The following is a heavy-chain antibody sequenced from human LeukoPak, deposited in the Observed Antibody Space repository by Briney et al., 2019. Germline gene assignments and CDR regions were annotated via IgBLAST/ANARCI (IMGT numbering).Heavy chain of an antibody. CDR2: ISGSGVST. CDR3: ATDTGMTVAGSLDY. V-gene: IGHV3-23*01. Sequence: GGSLRISCAASGFTFSSYGMGWVRQAPTKGLEWVSTISGSGVSTYYADSVKGRFTISRDNAKNSLYLQMNSLRAEDTALYFCATDTGMTVAGSLDYWGQGSLVTVSS. D-gene: IGHD6-19*01. J-gene: IGHJ4*02. CDR1: GFTFSSYG.